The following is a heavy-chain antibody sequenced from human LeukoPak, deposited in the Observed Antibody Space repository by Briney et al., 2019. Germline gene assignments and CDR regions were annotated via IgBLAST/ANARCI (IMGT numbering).Heavy chain of an antibody. CDR3: ARQVDVGYYGMDV. Sequence: GASVKVSCKASTYTFSTSGMSWVRQAPGQGLEWTGWISAYNGKTNYAQKLQGRVTMTTDTSTTTAYMELRSLRTDDTAVYYCARQVDVGYYGMDVWGQGTTVIVSS. J-gene: IGHJ6*01. V-gene: IGHV1-18*01. CDR1: TYTFSTSG. D-gene: IGHD2-2*01. CDR2: ISAYNGKT.